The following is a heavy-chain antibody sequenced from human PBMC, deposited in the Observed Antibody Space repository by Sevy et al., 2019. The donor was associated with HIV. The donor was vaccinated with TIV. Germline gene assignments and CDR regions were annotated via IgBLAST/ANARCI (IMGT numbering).Heavy chain of an antibody. J-gene: IGHJ4*02. D-gene: IGHD3-22*01. CDR3: AKDVVGGYYDSSGHSDH. V-gene: IGHV3-23*01. CDR1: GFTFTEFV. CDR2: INSGGGST. Sequence: GGSLRLSCAASGFTFTEFVMSWVRQSPGKGLEWVSTINSGGGSTYYADSVKGRFTISRDNSQNTLDLQMNSLRAEDTAVYYCAKDVVGGYYDSSGHSDHWGQGTLVTVSS.